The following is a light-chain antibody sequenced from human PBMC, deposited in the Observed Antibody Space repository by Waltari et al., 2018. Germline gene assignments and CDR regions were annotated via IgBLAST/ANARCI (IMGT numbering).Light chain of an antibody. CDR3: QKYNSAPRT. V-gene: IGKV1-27*01. CDR1: PGISNY. Sequence: DIQMTQSPSSLSASVGDRVTTPSRASPGISNYLAWYQQKPGKVPKLLFYAASNWQSGVPSRFSGSGSVTEFTLTISSLQPEDVATYYCQKYNSAPRTFGQGTKVEIK. J-gene: IGKJ1*01. CDR2: AAS.